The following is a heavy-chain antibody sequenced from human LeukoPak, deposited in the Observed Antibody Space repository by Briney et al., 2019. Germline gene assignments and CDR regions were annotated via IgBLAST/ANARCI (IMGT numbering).Heavy chain of an antibody. CDR3: ARQDGYNGEGFDY. CDR2: IYYSGST. V-gene: IGHV4-59*01. J-gene: IGHJ4*02. CDR1: GGSISSYY. Sequence: PSETLSLTCTVSGGSISSYYWSWIRQPPGKGLEWIGYIYYSGSTNYNPSLKSRVTISVDTSKNQFSLKLSSVTAADTAVYNCARQDGYNGEGFDYWGQGTLVTVSS. D-gene: IGHD5-24*01.